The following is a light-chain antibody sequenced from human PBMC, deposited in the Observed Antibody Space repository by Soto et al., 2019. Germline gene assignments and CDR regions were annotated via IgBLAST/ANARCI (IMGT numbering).Light chain of an antibody. CDR2: AAS. J-gene: IGKJ4*01. CDR3: QKYNSAPPLT. V-gene: IGKV1-27*01. Sequence: VGDRVNITCRASQGISNYLAWYQQKPGKVPTLLIYAASTLQSGVPSRFSGSGSGTDFILTISSLQPDDVATYYCQKYNSAPPLTFGGGTKVDIK. CDR1: QGISNY.